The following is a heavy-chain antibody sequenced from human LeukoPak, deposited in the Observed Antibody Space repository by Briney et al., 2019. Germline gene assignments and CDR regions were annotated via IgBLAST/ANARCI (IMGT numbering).Heavy chain of an antibody. V-gene: IGHV3-66*01. J-gene: IGHJ4*02. D-gene: IGHD1-26*01. Sequence: GGSLRLSCAASGFTVSSSYMSWVRQAPGKGPEWVSVIYTGGSAYYADSVKGRFTISRDTSKNTLHLQMTSLRVGDTAVYYCVRDLGSYFNYWGQGTLVTVSS. CDR1: GFTVSSSY. CDR2: IYTGGSA. CDR3: VRDLGSYFNY.